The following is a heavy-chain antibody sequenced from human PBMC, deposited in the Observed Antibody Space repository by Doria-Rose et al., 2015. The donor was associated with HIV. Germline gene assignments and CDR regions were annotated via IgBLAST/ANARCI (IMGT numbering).Heavy chain of an antibody. CDR2: IYYSGST. CDR3: ARGYEKLAFDY. J-gene: IGHJ4*02. Sequence: TCIVSGGSISSGTYYWSWIRQHPGKGLEWIGYIYYSGSTYYNPSLKSRVTISVDTSKNQFSLKLSSVTAADTAVYYCARGYEKLAFDYWGQGTLVTVSS. V-gene: IGHV4-31*03. D-gene: IGHD5-12*01. CDR1: GGSISSGTYY.